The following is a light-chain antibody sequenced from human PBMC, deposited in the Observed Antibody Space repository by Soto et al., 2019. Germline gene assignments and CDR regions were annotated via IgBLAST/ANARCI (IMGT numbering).Light chain of an antibody. V-gene: IGKV3-15*01. Sequence: EIVMTQSPATLSVSPGERATLSCRASQSVSSNLAWYQQKPGQAPRLLIYGASTRATGIPARFSGSGSGTEFTLTISSLQSEDFAVYYCQQYNNWPLTFAGGTEVEIK. CDR2: GAS. CDR1: QSVSSN. J-gene: IGKJ4*01. CDR3: QQYNNWPLT.